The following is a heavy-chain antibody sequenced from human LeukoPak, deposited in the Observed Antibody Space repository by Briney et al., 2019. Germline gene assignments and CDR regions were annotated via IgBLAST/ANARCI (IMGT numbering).Heavy chain of an antibody. V-gene: IGHV4-34*01. Sequence: SETLSLTCAVYGGSFSGYYWSWIRQPPGKGLEWIGEINHSGSTNYNPSLKSRVTISVDTSKNQFSLKLSSVTAADTAVYYCAGGRGRVGGSYRPFDYWGQGTLVTVSS. D-gene: IGHD3-16*02. CDR2: INHSGST. CDR1: GGSFSGYY. J-gene: IGHJ4*02. CDR3: AGGRGRVGGSYRPFDY.